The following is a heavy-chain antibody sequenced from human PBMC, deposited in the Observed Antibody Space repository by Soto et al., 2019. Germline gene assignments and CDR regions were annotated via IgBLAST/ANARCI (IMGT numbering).Heavy chain of an antibody. Sequence: ASVKVSCKASGYTFTSYAMHWVRQAPGQRLEWMGWINAGNGNTKYSQKFQGRVTITRDTSASTAYMELSSLRSEDTAVYYCARDILGYCSSTSCYDWFDPWGQGTLVTVSS. CDR1: GYTFTSYA. J-gene: IGHJ5*02. CDR3: ARDILGYCSSTSCYDWFDP. D-gene: IGHD2-2*01. V-gene: IGHV1-3*01. CDR2: INAGNGNT.